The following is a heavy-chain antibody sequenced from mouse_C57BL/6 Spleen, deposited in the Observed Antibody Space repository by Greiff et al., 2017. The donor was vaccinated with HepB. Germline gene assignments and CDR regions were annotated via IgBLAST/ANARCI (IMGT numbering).Heavy chain of an antibody. V-gene: IGHV5-16*01. Sequence: EVKLVESEGGLVQPGRSMKLSCTASGFTFSDYYMAWVRQVPEKGLEWVANINYDGSSTYYLDSLKSRFIISRDNAKNILYLQMSSLKSEDTATYYCARESLRRYYFDYWGQGTTLTVSS. CDR2: INYDGSST. CDR1: GFTFSDYY. CDR3: ARESLRRYYFDY. D-gene: IGHD2-12*01. J-gene: IGHJ2*01.